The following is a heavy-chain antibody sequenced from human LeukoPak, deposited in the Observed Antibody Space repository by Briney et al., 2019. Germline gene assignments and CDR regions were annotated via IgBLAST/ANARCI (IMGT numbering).Heavy chain of an antibody. V-gene: IGHV1-18*01. CDR3: ARDSSSAVAGTLWFDP. CDR1: GYTFTSYG. J-gene: IGHJ5*02. Sequence: ASVKVSCKASGYTFTSYGISWVRQAPGQGLEWMGWISAYNGNTNYAQKLQGRVTMATDTSTSTAYMELRSLRSDDTAVYCCARDSSSAVAGTLWFDPWGQGTLVTVSS. D-gene: IGHD6-19*01. CDR2: ISAYNGNT.